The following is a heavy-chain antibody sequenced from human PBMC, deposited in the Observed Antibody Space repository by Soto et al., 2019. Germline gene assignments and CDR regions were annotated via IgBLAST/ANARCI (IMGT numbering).Heavy chain of an antibody. CDR1: GFTFISYT. Sequence: GGSLRLSCASSGFTFISYTMNWVRQAPGRGLEWVSSIGTSSSYIYYADSVKGRFTISRDNAKNSLFLQMNSLRADDTAVYYCARDSVRDYLYYYYGMDVWGQGTTVTVSS. CDR3: ARDSVRDYLYYYYGMDV. V-gene: IGHV3-21*01. CDR2: IGTSSSYI. J-gene: IGHJ6*02. D-gene: IGHD4-17*01.